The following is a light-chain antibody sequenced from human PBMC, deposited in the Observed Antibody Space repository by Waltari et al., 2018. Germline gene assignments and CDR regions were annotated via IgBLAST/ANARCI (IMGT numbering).Light chain of an antibody. V-gene: IGKV4-1*01. CDR3: QQYYTTPPT. CDR1: QSILYRPNSRNY. J-gene: IGKJ5*01. Sequence: DIVMTQSPDSLGVSLGERATIRCKSSQSILYRPNSRNYLAWYQHKPGQPPKLLISWASSRESGVPDRFIGSGSGTDFALTISRLQPEDMAIYYCQQYYTTPPTFGQGTRLDFK. CDR2: WAS.